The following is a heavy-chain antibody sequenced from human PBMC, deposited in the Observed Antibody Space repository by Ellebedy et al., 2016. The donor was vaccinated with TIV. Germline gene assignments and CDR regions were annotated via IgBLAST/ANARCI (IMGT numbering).Heavy chain of an antibody. V-gene: IGHV4-39*07. CDR3: ATRILAVALNAFDI. D-gene: IGHD6-19*01. J-gene: IGHJ3*02. Sequence: MPSETLSLTCTVSGGSISSSGYYWDWLRQPPGKGLEWIGKLYYSGCTYYNPSLKSRVTTSVHTSKNQVSLTLSSVTAADTAVYYCATRILAVALNAFDIWGKGTMVTVSS. CDR1: GGSISSSGYY. CDR2: LYYSGCT.